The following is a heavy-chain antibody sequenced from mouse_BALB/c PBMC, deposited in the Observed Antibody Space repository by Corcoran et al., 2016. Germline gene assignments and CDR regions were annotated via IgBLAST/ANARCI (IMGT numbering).Heavy chain of an antibody. CDR2: IWWDDVK. D-gene: IGHD2-3*01. CDR1: GFSLCTSGMG. CDR3: ARIYDGYYGY. J-gene: IGHJ2*01. Sequence: QVTLKESGPGIFQPSQTLSLNCSCSGFSLCTSGMGVGGIRQPSGKGLEWLAHIWWDDVKRYNPALKSRLTISKDTSSIQVFLKIASVDTADTATYYCARIYDGYYGYWGQGTTLTVSS. V-gene: IGHV8-8*01.